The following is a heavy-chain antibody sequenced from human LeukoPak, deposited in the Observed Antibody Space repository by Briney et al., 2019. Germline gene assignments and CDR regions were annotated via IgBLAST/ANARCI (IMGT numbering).Heavy chain of an antibody. V-gene: IGHV4-31*03. Sequence: SQTLSLTCTVSGGSISSGGYYWSWLRQHPGKGLEWIGYIYYSGSTYYNPSLKSRVTISVDTSKNQFSLKLSSVTAADTAVYYCARVRLEAYCGGDCPEYFQHWGQGTLVTVSP. CDR2: IYYSGST. CDR3: ARVRLEAYCGGDCPEYFQH. CDR1: GGSISSGGYY. J-gene: IGHJ1*01. D-gene: IGHD2-21*02.